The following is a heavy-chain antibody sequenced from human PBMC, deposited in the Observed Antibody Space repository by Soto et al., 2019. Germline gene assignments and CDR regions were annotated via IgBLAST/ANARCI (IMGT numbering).Heavy chain of an antibody. CDR2: IKHSGST. V-gene: IGHV4-34*01. J-gene: IGHJ4*02. D-gene: IGHD1-1*01. CDR1: GRSFSGYY. Sequence: QVQLQQWGAGLLKPSETLSVTCAAYGRSFSGYYWTWIRQPPGKGLEWIGEIKHSGSTNCNPSLTSRVTIAVDTSKNHFSLNLTSVTAADTAVYYCARGRRGVPLRPGSIFDYWGQGTLVTVSS. CDR3: ARGRRGVPLRPGSIFDY.